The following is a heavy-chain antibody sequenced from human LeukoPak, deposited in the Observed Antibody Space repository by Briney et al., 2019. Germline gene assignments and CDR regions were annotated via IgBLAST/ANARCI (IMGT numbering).Heavy chain of an antibody. D-gene: IGHD6-13*01. Sequence: EASVKVSCKASGYTFTGYYMHWVRQAPGQGLEWMGWINPNSGGTNYAQKFQGRVTMTRDTSISTAYMELSRLRSDDTAVYYCAKDLRYSSSWPGDVDYWGQGTLVTVSS. V-gene: IGHV1-2*02. CDR3: AKDLRYSSSWPGDVDY. CDR2: INPNSGGT. CDR1: GYTFTGYY. J-gene: IGHJ4*02.